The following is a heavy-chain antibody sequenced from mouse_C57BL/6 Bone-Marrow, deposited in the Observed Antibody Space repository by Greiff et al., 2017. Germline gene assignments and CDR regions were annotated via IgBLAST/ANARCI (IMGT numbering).Heavy chain of an antibody. CDR3: ARDDGYYWYFDV. V-gene: IGHV1-69*01. D-gene: IGHD2-3*01. Sequence: QVQLQQPGAELVMPGASVKLSCKASGYTFTSYWMHWVKQRPGQGLEWIGGIDPSDSYTNYNQKFKGKSTLTVYKSSSTAYMQLSSLTSEDSAVYYCARDDGYYWYFDVWGTGTTVTVSS. J-gene: IGHJ1*03. CDR2: IDPSDSYT. CDR1: GYTFTSYW.